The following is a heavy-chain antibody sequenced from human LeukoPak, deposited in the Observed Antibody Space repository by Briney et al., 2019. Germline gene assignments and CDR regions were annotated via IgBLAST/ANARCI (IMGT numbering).Heavy chain of an antibody. CDR2: INPNSGGT. D-gene: IGHD2-2*01. Sequence: ASVEVSCKASGYTFTGYYMHWVRQAPGQGLEWMGWINPNSGGTNYAQKFQGRVTMTRDTSISTAYMELSRLRSDDTAVYYCARNLVPAAIGVYGFDYWGQGTLVTVSS. CDR1: GYTFTGYY. J-gene: IGHJ4*02. CDR3: ARNLVPAAIGVYGFDY. V-gene: IGHV1-2*02.